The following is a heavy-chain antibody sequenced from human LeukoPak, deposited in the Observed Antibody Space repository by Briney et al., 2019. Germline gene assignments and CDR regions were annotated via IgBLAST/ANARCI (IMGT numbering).Heavy chain of an antibody. V-gene: IGHV3-66*01. CDR2: IYSGGSI. CDR1: GFTVSSNY. D-gene: IGHD5/OR15-5a*01. J-gene: IGHJ4*02. CDR3: ARGFVYTGLDY. Sequence: GGSLRLSCAASGFTVSSNYMSWVRQAPGKGLEWVSVIYSGGSIYYTDTVKGRFTISRDNSKNTLYLQMNSLRAEDTAVYYCARGFVYTGLDYWGQGTLVTVSS.